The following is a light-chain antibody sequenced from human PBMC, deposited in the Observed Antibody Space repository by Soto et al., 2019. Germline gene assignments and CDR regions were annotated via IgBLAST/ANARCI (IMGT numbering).Light chain of an antibody. V-gene: IGKV3-20*01. CDR1: QSVSSSY. CDR3: QRYGTSPPLT. Sequence: EIVLTQSPGTLSLSPGERATLSCRASQSVSSSYLAWYQQKPGQAPRLLIYGASSSATGIPDRFSGSGSATDFTLTISRLEPEDFAVYYCQRYGTSPPLTFGGGTKVEIK. CDR2: GAS. J-gene: IGKJ4*01.